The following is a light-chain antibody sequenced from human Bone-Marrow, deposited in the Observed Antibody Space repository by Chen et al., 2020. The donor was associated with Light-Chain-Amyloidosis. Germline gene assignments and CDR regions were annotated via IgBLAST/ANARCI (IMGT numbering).Light chain of an antibody. CDR3: QQDYATPLT. Sequence: DIVMNQSPDSLAVSLGERATINCKSSQSVLYSSNNKESLAWYQQKPGQPPKLVIYWASVRESGVPDLFSGNGSETDFTLTISSLQADDVAVYYCQQDYATPLTFGGGTKVHIK. V-gene: IGKV4-1*01. CDR1: QSVLYSSNNKES. CDR2: WAS. J-gene: IGKJ4*01.